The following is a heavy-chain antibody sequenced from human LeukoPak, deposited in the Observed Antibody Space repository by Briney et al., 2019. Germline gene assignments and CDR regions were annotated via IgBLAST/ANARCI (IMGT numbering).Heavy chain of an antibody. J-gene: IGHJ4*02. CDR3: ARGNLSGDNDILTGYLD. D-gene: IGHD3-9*01. CDR1: GYTFTSYD. V-gene: IGHV1-8*01. Sequence: ASVKVSCKASGYTFTSYDINWVRQATGHGLEWMGGMNPNSGNTGYAQKFQGRVTMTRNTSISTAYMELSSLRSEDTAVYYCARGNLSGDNDILTGYLDWGQGALVTVSS. CDR2: MNPNSGNT.